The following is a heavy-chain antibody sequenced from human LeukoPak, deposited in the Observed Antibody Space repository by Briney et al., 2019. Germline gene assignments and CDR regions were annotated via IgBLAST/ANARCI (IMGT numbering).Heavy chain of an antibody. Sequence: SETLSLTCTVSSGSISSSTYYWGWIRQPPGKGLEWIGEISYNGRTNYTPSLKSRVTISVDTSKNQFSLKLRFVTASDTAVYYCARQDIVATMDYWGQGTLITVSS. CDR1: SGSISSSTYY. CDR3: ARQDIVATMDY. J-gene: IGHJ4*02. CDR2: ISYNGRT. V-gene: IGHV4-39*01. D-gene: IGHD5-12*01.